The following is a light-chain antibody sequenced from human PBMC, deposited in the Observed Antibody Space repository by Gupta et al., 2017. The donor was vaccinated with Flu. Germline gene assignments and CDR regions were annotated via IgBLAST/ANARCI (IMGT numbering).Light chain of an antibody. Sequence: QSALTQPPSASGSPGQSVTISCTGTRSDVGIYNFISWYQQPPGKAPKLIFFGVNKRPSGVPDRFSGSKSGDTASLTVSGLQTEDEADYYCNSYAGNNNYVFGSGTKVTVL. CDR1: RSDVGIYNF. CDR3: NSYAGNNNYV. V-gene: IGLV2-8*01. J-gene: IGLJ1*01. CDR2: GVN.